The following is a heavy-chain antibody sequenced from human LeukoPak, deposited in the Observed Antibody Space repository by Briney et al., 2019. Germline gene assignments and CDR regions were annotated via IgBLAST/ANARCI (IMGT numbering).Heavy chain of an antibody. V-gene: IGHV3-21*01. CDR2: ISSSSCYI. Sequence: TGGSLRLSCAASGFTFSNYNMNWVRQAPGKGLEWVSFISSSSCYIYYADSVKGRFTISRDNAKNSLYLQMNSLRAEDTAVYYCASGWELLRIYYWGQGTLVTVSS. CDR3: ASGWELLRIYY. CDR1: GFTFSNYN. D-gene: IGHD1-26*01. J-gene: IGHJ4*02.